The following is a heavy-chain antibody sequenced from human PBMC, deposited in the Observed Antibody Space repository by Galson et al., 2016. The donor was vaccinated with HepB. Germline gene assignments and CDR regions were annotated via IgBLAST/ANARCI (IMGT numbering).Heavy chain of an antibody. J-gene: IGHJ6*02. CDR3: ARAVEYYTFWSRLYGMDV. Sequence: CAISGDSVSSSRAAWNWIRQSPSRGLEWLGRTYYRLEWNNDYAVSVKSRIIINPDTSKNQFSLQLKSVTPEDTAVYYCARAVEYYTFWSRLYGMDVWGQGTTVIVSS. CDR2: TYYRLEWNN. D-gene: IGHD3-3*01. V-gene: IGHV6-1*01. CDR1: GDSVSSSRAA.